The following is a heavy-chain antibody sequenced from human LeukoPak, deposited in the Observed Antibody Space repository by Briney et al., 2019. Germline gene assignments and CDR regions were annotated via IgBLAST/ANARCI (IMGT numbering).Heavy chain of an antibody. Sequence: ASVKVSCKAPGYTFSRYGISWVRQAPGQGLEWMAWISAYNGDTKYAQHLQDRVTLTTDTSTGTAYMELRSLTSDDTALYYCARDTALVITPGGPDYWGRGTLVTVSS. V-gene: IGHV1-18*01. D-gene: IGHD2/OR15-2a*01. CDR2: ISAYNGDT. J-gene: IGHJ4*02. CDR1: GYTFSRYG. CDR3: ARDTALVITPGGPDY.